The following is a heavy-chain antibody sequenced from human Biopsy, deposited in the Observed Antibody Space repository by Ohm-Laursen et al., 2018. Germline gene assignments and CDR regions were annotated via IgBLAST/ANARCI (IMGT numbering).Heavy chain of an antibody. Sequence: GASVKVSCKASGYTFTTYYIHWVRQAPGQGLEWMGIINPGGNSTAYTQNFQGRVTTTWDTSTTTVYMELSSLRSEDTAVYYCVLASFDYWGQGTLVTVSS. J-gene: IGHJ4*02. CDR2: INPGGNST. V-gene: IGHV1-46*01. CDR3: VLASFDY. CDR1: GYTFTTYY.